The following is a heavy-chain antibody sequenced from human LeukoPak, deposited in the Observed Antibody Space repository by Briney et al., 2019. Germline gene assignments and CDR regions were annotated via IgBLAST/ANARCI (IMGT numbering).Heavy chain of an antibody. CDR1: GFTFSTYS. CDR2: ISSSISTI. D-gene: IGHD5-24*01. V-gene: IGHV3-48*01. Sequence: TGGSLRLSCAASGFTFSTYSMNWVRQAPGKELEWVSYISSSISTIYYADSVKGRFTISRDTAKNSLYLQMDSLRAEDTAVYYCARRHGFPDYWGQGTLVTVSS. CDR3: ARRHGFPDY. J-gene: IGHJ4*02.